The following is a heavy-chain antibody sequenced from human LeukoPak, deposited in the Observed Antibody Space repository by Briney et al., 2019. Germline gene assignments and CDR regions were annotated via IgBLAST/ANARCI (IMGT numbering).Heavy chain of an antibody. CDR3: AREWHSGYADY. V-gene: IGHV1-69*13. J-gene: IGHJ4*02. CDR1: RGTFSSYA. CDR2: IIPIFGTA. Sequence: ASVKVSCKASRGTFSSYAINWVRQAPGQGLEWMGGIIPIFGTANYAQKFQGRVTITADESTSTAYMELSSLRSDDAAVYYCAREWHSGYADYWGQGTLVTVSS. D-gene: IGHD3-22*01.